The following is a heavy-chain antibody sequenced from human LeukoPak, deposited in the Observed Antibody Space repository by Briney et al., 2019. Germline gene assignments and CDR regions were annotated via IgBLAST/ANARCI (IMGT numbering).Heavy chain of an antibody. CDR1: GGSISSGSYY. CDR3: ARWALYGEVKDY. V-gene: IGHV4-61*02. Sequence: SQTLSLTCTVSGGSISSGSYYWSWIRQPAGKGLEWIGRIYTSGSTNYNPSLKSRVTISVDTSKNQFSLKLSSVTAADTAVYYCARWALYGEVKDYWGQGTLVTVSS. D-gene: IGHD3-10*01. CDR2: IYTSGST. J-gene: IGHJ4*02.